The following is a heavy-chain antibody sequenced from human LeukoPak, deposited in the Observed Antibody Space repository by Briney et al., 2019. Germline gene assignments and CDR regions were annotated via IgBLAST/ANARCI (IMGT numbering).Heavy chain of an antibody. V-gene: IGHV3-23*01. Sequence: PRGSLRLSCGASGFTFSSYAMSWVRQAPGKGLEWVSAISNSGGRTYYEDSVKGRFTIFRDNSDNTLYLQMNSLRAEDTAVYYCAKTDVGIGWHHFDYWGQGTLVTVSS. CDR3: AKTDVGIGWHHFDY. CDR1: GFTFSSYA. CDR2: ISNSGGRT. D-gene: IGHD6-19*01. J-gene: IGHJ4*02.